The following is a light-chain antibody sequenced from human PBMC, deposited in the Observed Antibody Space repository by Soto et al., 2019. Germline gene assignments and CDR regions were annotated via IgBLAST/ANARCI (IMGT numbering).Light chain of an antibody. CDR1: QSISSH. V-gene: IGKV1-39*01. CDR3: QHSYITPRYT. CDR2: ASY. Sequence: DIQITQSPSSLSAPVGDRVTITCRASQSISSHLNWYQHKPGRPPRLLIFASYILEGGVPSRFSGSGSDTYFTLTIDSLKPEDVATYYCQHSYITPRYTFGQGTKVEI. J-gene: IGKJ2*01.